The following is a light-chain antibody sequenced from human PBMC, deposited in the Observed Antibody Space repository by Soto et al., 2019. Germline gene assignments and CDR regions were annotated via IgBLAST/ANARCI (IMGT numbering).Light chain of an antibody. CDR1: QSISSW. Sequence: DIHMTQSPSTLSASVGDRVTITSRGSQSISSWLAWYQQKPGKAPKLLIYDASSLESGVPSRSSSSGSGTEFTLTISSLPPYDFATYYCQQYNSYSTVGEGPKLEIK. J-gene: IGKJ2*01. CDR3: QQYNSYST. V-gene: IGKV1-5*01. CDR2: DAS.